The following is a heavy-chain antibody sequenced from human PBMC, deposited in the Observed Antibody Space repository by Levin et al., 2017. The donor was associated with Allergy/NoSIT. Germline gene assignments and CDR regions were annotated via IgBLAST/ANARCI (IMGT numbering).Heavy chain of an antibody. J-gene: IGHJ5*02. V-gene: IGHV1-69*13. D-gene: IGHD2-21*02. CDR2: IIPIFGTA. CDR3: ARGYLTLAYCGGDCSWFDP. Sequence: ASVKVSCKASGGTFSSYAISWVRQAPGQGLEWMGGIIPIFGTANYAQKFQGRVTITADESTSTAYMELSSLRSEDTAVYYCARGYLTLAYCGGDCSWFDPWGQGTLVTVSS. CDR1: GGTFSSYA.